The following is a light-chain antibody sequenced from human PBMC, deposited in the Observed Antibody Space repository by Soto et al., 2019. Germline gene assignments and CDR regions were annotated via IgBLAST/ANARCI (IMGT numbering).Light chain of an antibody. J-gene: IGLJ1*01. CDR3: CSYTGTYTFF. Sequence: QSVLTQPRSVSGSPGQSVTISCTGTSSDVGGYNYVSWYQHHPGKAPKLILYDFSRRPSGVPDRFSGSKSGNTASLTISGLQAEDEADYYCCSYTGTYTFFFATGTKATVL. V-gene: IGLV2-11*01. CDR2: DFS. CDR1: SSDVGGYNY.